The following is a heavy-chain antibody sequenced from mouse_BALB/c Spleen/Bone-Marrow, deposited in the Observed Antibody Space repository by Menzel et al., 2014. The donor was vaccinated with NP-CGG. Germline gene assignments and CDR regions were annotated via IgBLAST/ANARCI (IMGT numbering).Heavy chain of an antibody. J-gene: IGHJ3*01. CDR3: ARYGNYEGFVY. D-gene: IGHD2-1*01. V-gene: IGHV1-31*01. CDR2: INPYNGAT. Sequence: VQLKHSGPELVKPGASVKISCKASGYSFSGYYMHWVKQSHVKSLEWIGRINPYNGATNYNQNFKDRANLTVDKSSSTAYMELHSLTSEDSAVFYCARYGNYEGFVYWGQGTLVTVSA. CDR1: GYSFSGYY.